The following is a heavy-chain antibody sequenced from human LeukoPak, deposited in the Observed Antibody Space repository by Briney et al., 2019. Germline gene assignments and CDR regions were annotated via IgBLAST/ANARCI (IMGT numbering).Heavy chain of an antibody. CDR2: ISSSSSYI. V-gene: IGHV3-21*01. J-gene: IGHJ4*02. D-gene: IGHD5-18*01. Sequence: GGSLRLSCAASGFTFSSYSMNWVRQAPGKGLEWVSSISSSSSYIYYADSVKGRFTISRDNGKNSLYLQMNSLRAEDTAVYYCARERWVDTAMADYWGQGTLVTVSS. CDR1: GFTFSSYS. CDR3: ARERWVDTAMADY.